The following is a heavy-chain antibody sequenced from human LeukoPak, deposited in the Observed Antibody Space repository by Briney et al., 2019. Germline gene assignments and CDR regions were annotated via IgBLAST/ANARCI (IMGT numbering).Heavy chain of an antibody. CDR2: IYYSGST. V-gene: IGHV4-39*01. CDR1: GGSISSSSYY. Sequence: SETLSLTCTVSGGSISSSSYYWGWIRQPPGKGLEWIGSIYYSGSTYYNPSLKSRVTISVDTSKNQSSLKLSSVTAADTAVYYCASLRIYDSSGYYYGYFDYWGQGTLVTVSS. D-gene: IGHD3-22*01. CDR3: ASLRIYDSSGYYYGYFDY. J-gene: IGHJ4*02.